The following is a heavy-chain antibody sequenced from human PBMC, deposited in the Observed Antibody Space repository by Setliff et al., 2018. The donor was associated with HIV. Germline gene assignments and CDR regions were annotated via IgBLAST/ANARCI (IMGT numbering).Heavy chain of an antibody. V-gene: IGHV1-46*01. CDR1: GYTFSRYY. Sequence: GASVKVSCKASGYTFSRYYMHWVRQAPGQGLEWMGRINPNGGSRSYAQKFQGRVTMTRDTSTNTVYMELSSLRSGDTAVYYCARGWESRYQLLPGPFDYWGQGTLVTVS. J-gene: IGHJ4*02. D-gene: IGHD2-2*01. CDR3: ARGWESRYQLLPGPFDY. CDR2: INPNGGSR.